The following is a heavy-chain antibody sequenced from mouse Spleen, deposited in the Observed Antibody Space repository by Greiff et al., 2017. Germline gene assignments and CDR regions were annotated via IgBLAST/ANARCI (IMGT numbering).Heavy chain of an antibody. CDR3: AREPPHYYGSSYAMDY. CDR1: GFTFSSYA. Sequence: EVKLMESGGGLVKLGGSLKLSCAASGFTFSSYAMSWVRQTPEKRLEWVATISSGGGNTYYPDSVKGRFTISRDNAKNTLYLQMSSLKSEDTAMYYCAREPPHYYGSSYAMDYWGQGTSVTVSS. J-gene: IGHJ4*01. CDR2: ISSGGGNT. V-gene: IGHV5-9*04. D-gene: IGHD1-1*01.